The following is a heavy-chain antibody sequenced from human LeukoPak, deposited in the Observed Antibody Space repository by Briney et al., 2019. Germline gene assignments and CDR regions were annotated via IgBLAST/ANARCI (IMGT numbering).Heavy chain of an antibody. CDR1: GGSISSGAYY. Sequence: SETLSLTCTVSGGSISSGAYYWNWIRQHPGKGLEWIGYIYYSGIPYYNPSLKSRLTISVDTSKNQFSLKLSSVTAADTAVYYCARGDGYGKHDYWGQGTLVTVSS. CDR2: IYYSGIP. J-gene: IGHJ4*02. D-gene: IGHD5-24*01. V-gene: IGHV4-31*03. CDR3: ARGDGYGKHDY.